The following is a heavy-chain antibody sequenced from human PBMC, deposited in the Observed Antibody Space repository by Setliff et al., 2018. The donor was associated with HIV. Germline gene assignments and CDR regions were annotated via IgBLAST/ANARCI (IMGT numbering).Heavy chain of an antibody. V-gene: IGHV4-4*08. D-gene: IGHD2-15*01. CDR2: IYTSGST. CDR3: AREKGCSGGTCGKAFDI. Sequence: SETLSLTCTVSGGSISSYYWSWIRQPPGKGLEWIGYIYTSGSTNYNPSLKGRFTVSRDNAGKSMYLQSNSLRVEDTAIYYCAREKGCSGGTCGKAFDIWGQGTMVTVSS. J-gene: IGHJ3*02. CDR1: GGSISSYY.